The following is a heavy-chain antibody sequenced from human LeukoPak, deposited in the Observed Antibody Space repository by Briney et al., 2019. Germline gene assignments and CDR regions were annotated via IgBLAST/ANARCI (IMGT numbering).Heavy chain of an antibody. Sequence: GASVKVSCKASGYTFTSYAMNWVRQAPGQGLEWMGWINTNTGNPTYAQGFTGRFVFSLDTSVSTAYLQISSLKAEDTAVYYCARVPSAYCGGDCYWDDAWFDYWGQGTLVTVSS. V-gene: IGHV7-4-1*02. D-gene: IGHD2-21*02. CDR3: ARVPSAYCGGDCYWDDAWFDY. J-gene: IGHJ4*02. CDR1: GYTFTSYA. CDR2: INTNTGNP.